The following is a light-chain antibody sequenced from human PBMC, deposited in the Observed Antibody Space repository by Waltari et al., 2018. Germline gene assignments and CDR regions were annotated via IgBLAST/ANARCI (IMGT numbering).Light chain of an antibody. V-gene: IGKV3-11*01. Sequence: EIVLTQSPATLSLSPRDRATLSCRASQSVSSYLAWYQQNPGQAPRLLIYDASNRATGIPARFSGSGSGTDFTLTISSLEPEDFAVYYCQQRSNWPITFGQGTRLEIK. CDR2: DAS. CDR3: QQRSNWPIT. CDR1: QSVSSY. J-gene: IGKJ5*01.